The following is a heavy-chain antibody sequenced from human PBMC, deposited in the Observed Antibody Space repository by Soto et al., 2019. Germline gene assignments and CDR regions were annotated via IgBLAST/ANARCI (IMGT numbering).Heavy chain of an antibody. CDR2: ISWNSGTI. CDR3: ARDNDVAVAGPFDY. Sequence: ESGGGLVQPGRSLRLSCTTSGFTFDDYALHWVRQAPGRGLEWVSGISWNSGTIGYADSVRGRFTISRDNAKNSLYLQMNSLRVEDTALYYCARDNDVAVAGPFDYWGQGTLVTVSS. V-gene: IGHV3-9*01. D-gene: IGHD6-19*01. CDR1: GFTFDDYA. J-gene: IGHJ4*02.